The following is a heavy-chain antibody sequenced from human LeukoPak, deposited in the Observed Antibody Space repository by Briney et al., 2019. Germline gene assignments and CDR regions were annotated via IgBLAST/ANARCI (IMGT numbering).Heavy chain of an antibody. V-gene: IGHV3-30*02. D-gene: IGHD6-19*01. Sequence: PGGSLRLSCAASGFIFSNYGMHWVRQAPDKGLGWVAFIRYDESNKYYADSVKGRFTVSRDNSKNTLYMQMNSLRTDDTAVYYCGKDHFRYSSGSVIDFWGQGTLVTVCS. CDR1: GFIFSNYG. CDR2: IRYDESNK. CDR3: GKDHFRYSSGSVIDF. J-gene: IGHJ4*02.